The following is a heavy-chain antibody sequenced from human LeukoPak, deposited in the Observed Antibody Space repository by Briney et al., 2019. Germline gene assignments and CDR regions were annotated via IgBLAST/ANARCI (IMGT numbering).Heavy chain of an antibody. CDR3: AKVKSDSSGWYHVLD. CDR2: IYSGGST. V-gene: IGHV3-66*01. D-gene: IGHD6-19*01. J-gene: IGHJ4*02. Sequence: GGSLRLSCAASGFTVSSHYMSWVRQAPGKGLEWVSVIYSGGSTYYADSVKGRFTISRDNSKNTLYLQMSSLRVEDTAVYYCAKVKSDSSGWYHVLDWGQGTLVTVSS. CDR1: GFTVSSHY.